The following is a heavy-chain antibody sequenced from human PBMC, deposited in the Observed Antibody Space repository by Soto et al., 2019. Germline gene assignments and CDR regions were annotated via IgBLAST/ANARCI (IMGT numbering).Heavy chain of an antibody. CDR1: GGSFSGYY. Sequence: PSETLSLTCAVYGGSFSGYYWSWIRQPPGKGLEWIGEINHSGSTNYNPSLKSRVTISVDTSKNQFSLKLSSVTAADTAVYYCARVGPWATVTTVDYWGQGTLVTVSS. D-gene: IGHD4-17*01. V-gene: IGHV4-34*01. CDR2: INHSGST. J-gene: IGHJ4*02. CDR3: ARVGPWATVTTVDY.